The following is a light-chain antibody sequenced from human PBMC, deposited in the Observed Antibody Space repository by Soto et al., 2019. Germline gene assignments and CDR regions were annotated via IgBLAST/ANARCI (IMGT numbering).Light chain of an antibody. Sequence: SALTQPASVSGSPGQSLSISCTGASSDVGRYNLVSWYQQHPGKAPKLIISEVSKRPSGVSHRFSGSRSGNTASLTISGLLAEDEADYYCCSYAGSDYVFGTGTKVTVL. V-gene: IGLV2-23*02. J-gene: IGLJ1*01. CDR3: CSYAGSDYV. CDR1: SSDVGRYNL. CDR2: EVS.